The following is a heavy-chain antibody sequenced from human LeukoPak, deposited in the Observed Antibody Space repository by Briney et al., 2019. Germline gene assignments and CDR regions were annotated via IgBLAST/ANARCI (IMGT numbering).Heavy chain of an antibody. D-gene: IGHD6-19*01. CDR2: ISYDGSNK. CDR1: GFTFSSYG. CDR3: AKGGKAVAGLFDY. Sequence: GSLRLSCAASGFTFSSYGMHWVRQAPGKGLEWVAVISYDGSNKYYADSVKGRFTISRDNSKNTLYLQMNSLRAEDTAVYYCAKGGKAVAGLFDYGGQGPLVPVSS. V-gene: IGHV3-30*18. J-gene: IGHJ4*02.